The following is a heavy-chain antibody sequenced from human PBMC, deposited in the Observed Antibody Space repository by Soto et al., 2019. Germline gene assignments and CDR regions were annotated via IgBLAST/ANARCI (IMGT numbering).Heavy chain of an antibody. CDR2: IYYSGST. D-gene: IGHD5-12*01. V-gene: IGHV4-30-4*01. CDR1: GDSIRSGNHY. CDR3: ARDGYNKETFFDY. Sequence: TLSLTCTVSGDSIRSGNHYWSWIRQPPGKGLEWIGYIYYSGSTYYSPSLKSRVTISVDTSKNQFSLKLNSVTAADTAVYYCARDGYNKETFFDYWGQGTLVTVSS. J-gene: IGHJ4*02.